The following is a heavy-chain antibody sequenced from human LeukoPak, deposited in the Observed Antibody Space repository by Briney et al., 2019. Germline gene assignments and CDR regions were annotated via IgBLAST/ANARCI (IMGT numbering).Heavy chain of an antibody. V-gene: IGHV4-31*03. CDR3: ARASLEVTDYYYYYGMDV. D-gene: IGHD2-21*02. CDR2: IYYSGST. Sequence: PSQTLSLTCTVSGGSISSSGYYWSWIRQHPGKGLEWIGYIYYSGSTYYNPSLKSRVTISVDTSKNPFSLKLSSVTAADTAVYYCARASLEVTDYYYYYGMDVWGQGTTVTVSS. J-gene: IGHJ6*02. CDR1: GGSISSSGYY.